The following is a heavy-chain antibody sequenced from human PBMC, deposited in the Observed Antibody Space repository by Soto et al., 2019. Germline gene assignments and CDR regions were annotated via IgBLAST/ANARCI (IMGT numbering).Heavy chain of an antibody. Sequence: ASVKVSCKASGYIFTNYDINWVRQATGQGLEYLGWINPNSGNTGYVQKFQGRVTMTRNTSLNTAYMELSSLRSEDTAVYYCARGVRLFRGSFDPWGQGTLVTVSS. CDR2: INPNSGNT. CDR1: GYIFTNYD. CDR3: ARGVRLFRGSFDP. J-gene: IGHJ5*02. D-gene: IGHD2-15*01. V-gene: IGHV1-8*01.